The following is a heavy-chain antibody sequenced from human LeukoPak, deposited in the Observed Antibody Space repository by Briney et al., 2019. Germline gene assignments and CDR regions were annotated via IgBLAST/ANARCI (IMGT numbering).Heavy chain of an antibody. V-gene: IGHV1-2*02. CDR2: INPNSGGT. D-gene: IGHD1-1*01. Sequence: ASVKVSCKASGYTFTGYYMHWVRQAPGQGLEWMGWINPNSGGTNYAQKFQGRVTMTRDTSISTAYMELSRLRSDDTAVYFCARGSPLGSGTYFDLWGQGTLVTVSS. CDR3: ARGSPLGSGTYFDL. J-gene: IGHJ4*02. CDR1: GYTFTGYY.